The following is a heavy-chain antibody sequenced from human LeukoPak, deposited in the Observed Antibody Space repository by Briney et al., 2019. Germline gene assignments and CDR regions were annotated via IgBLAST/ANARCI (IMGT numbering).Heavy chain of an antibody. Sequence: ASVKVSCKASGGTFSCYAISWVRQAPGQGLEWMGGIIPIFGTANYAQKFQGRVTITADESTSTAYMELSSLRSEDTAVYYCATPIGELLPIVWGQGTLVTVSS. D-gene: IGHD1-26*01. CDR2: IIPIFGTA. CDR1: GGTFSCYA. V-gene: IGHV1-69*01. CDR3: ATPIGELLPIV. J-gene: IGHJ4*02.